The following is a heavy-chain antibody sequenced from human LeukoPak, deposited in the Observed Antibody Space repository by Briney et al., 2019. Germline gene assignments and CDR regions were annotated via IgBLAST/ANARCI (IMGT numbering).Heavy chain of an antibody. CDR1: GLSFNNCW. Sequence: GVLRLSCAASGLSFNNCWMHWVRQAPGKGLEWVSRIDNDGNTKYADSVKGRFTISRDNAKNTLYLQMNSLRAEDTAVYYCARDGGYGSGAYYYYGMDVWGQGTTVTVSS. V-gene: IGHV3-74*03. CDR2: IDNDGNT. J-gene: IGHJ6*02. D-gene: IGHD3-10*01. CDR3: ARDGGYGSGAYYYYGMDV.